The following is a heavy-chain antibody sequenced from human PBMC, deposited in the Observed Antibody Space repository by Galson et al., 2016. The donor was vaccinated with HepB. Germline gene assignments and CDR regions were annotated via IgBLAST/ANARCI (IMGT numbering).Heavy chain of an antibody. D-gene: IGHD3-10*01. CDR1: GFTVSTNY. J-gene: IGHJ5*02. CDR2: IYSGGKT. V-gene: IGHV3-66*01. Sequence: SLRLSCAASGFTVSTNYVTWVRQAPGKGLEWISVIYSGGKTYLKDSVKGRFSISRDNSKNTVFLHMNSLRAEDTATYYCARVVYYGGASDGWFHPWGQGTLVTVSS. CDR3: ARVVYYGGASDGWFHP.